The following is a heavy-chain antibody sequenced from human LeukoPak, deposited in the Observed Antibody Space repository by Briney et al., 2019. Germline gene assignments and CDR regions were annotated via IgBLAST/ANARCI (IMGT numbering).Heavy chain of an antibody. J-gene: IGHJ4*02. V-gene: IGHV3-30*02. CDR2: IRYDGSNK. CDR1: GFTFSSYG. CDR3: AKDGQVGEVVLMMGY. D-gene: IGHD3-22*01. Sequence: PEGSLRLSCAASGFTFSSYGMHWVRQAPGKGLEWVAFIRYDGSNKYYADSVKGRFTISRDNSKNSLYLQMNSLRAEDTAVYYCAKDGQVGEVVLMMGYWGQGTLVTVSS.